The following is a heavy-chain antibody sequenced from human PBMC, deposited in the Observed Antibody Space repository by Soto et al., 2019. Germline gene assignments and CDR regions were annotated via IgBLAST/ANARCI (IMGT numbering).Heavy chain of an antibody. V-gene: IGHV1-69*01. J-gene: IGHJ6*02. CDR2: IIPVFGTT. CDR3: ATSSLYILLRGNMYYEAMDV. D-gene: IGHD3-22*01. CDR1: GDTFSSFT. Sequence: QVQLVQSGAEVKKPGSSVKVSCTASGDTFSSFTISWLRQAPGQGLEWMGGIIPVFGTTDYEQRFQGRVTITEDGSTSTAYMELSSLRSADTAVYYFATSSLYILLRGNMYYEAMDVWGQGTTVTVSS.